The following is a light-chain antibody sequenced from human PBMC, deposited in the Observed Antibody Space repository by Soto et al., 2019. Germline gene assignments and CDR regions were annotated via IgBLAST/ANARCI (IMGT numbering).Light chain of an antibody. Sequence: QAVVTQEPSLTVSPGGTVTLTCGSTTGAVTSGHYSSWFQQKPGQAPKTLIYDTTNKHSWTPARFSGSLLGGKAALALSGAQAEDEAEDSCLRSYTGARVFGGGTKLTVL. CDR3: LRSYTGARV. CDR2: DTT. CDR1: TGAVTSGHY. J-gene: IGLJ3*02. V-gene: IGLV7-46*01.